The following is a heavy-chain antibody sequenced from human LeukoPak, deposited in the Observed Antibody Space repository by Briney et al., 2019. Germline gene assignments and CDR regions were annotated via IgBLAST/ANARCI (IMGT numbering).Heavy chain of an antibody. CDR3: ATSGGYSYGYYVDY. J-gene: IGHJ4*02. Sequence: SETLSLTCTVSGGSVTSGSYYWSWIRQPPGKGLEWIRYIYYSGSTNYNPSLKSRVTISVDTSKNQFSLKLSSVTAADTAVYYCATSGGYSYGYYVDYWGQGTLVTVSS. CDR2: IYYSGST. V-gene: IGHV4-61*01. CDR1: GGSVTSGSYY. D-gene: IGHD5-18*01.